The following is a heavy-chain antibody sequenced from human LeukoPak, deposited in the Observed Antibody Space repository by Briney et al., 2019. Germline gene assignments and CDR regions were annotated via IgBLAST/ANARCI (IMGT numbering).Heavy chain of an antibody. CDR1: GGTFSSYA. CDR3: TTVFGTGLWFGEVRDYYCMDV. J-gene: IGHJ6*03. Sequence: ASVKVSCKASGGTFSSYAISWVRQAPGQGLEWMGGIIPIFGTANYAQKFQGRVTITADESTSTAYMELSSLRSEDTAVYYCTTVFGTGLWFGEVRDYYCMDVWGKGTTVTVSS. CDR2: IIPIFGTA. V-gene: IGHV1-69*01. D-gene: IGHD3-10*01.